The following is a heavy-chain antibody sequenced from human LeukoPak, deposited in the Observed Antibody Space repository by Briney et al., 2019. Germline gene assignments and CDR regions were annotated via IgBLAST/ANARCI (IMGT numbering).Heavy chain of an antibody. Sequence: SETPSLACSVSGGSIRGYYWSWIRQPAGKRLEWIGRIDGSGSTHYNPSFESRVTMSGDTSKNRFSLKLSSVTAADTAVYYCARDSKAVDGSGDFDYWGQGTLVTVSS. V-gene: IGHV4-4*07. CDR3: ARDSKAVDGSGDFDY. D-gene: IGHD6-13*01. CDR1: GGSIRGYY. CDR2: IDGSGST. J-gene: IGHJ4*02.